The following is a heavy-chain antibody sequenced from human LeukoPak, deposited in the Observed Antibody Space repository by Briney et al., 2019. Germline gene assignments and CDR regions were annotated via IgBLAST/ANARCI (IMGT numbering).Heavy chain of an antibody. CDR1: GFTFSSYW. Sequence: GGSLRLSCAASGFTFSSYWMHWVRQAPGKGLVWVSRINTDGSSTSYADSVKGRFTISRDNAKSTLYLQMNSLRAEDTAVYYCARDGGSSWYYYYMDVWGKGTTVTVSS. J-gene: IGHJ6*03. CDR3: ARDGGSSWYYYYMDV. D-gene: IGHD1-26*01. V-gene: IGHV3-74*01. CDR2: INTDGSST.